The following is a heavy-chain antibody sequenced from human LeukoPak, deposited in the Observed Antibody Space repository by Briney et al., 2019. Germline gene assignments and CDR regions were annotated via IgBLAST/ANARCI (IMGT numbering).Heavy chain of an antibody. CDR2: INHGGST. CDR1: GGSFSGHY. V-gene: IGHV4-34*01. D-gene: IGHD6-13*01. CDR3: ARGRYVTTRGGAAAGFLDY. Sequence: SESLSLTCAVSGGSFSGHYWNWIRQPPGKGLEWIGEINHGGSTNYNPSLKSRVTISVDTSQNQFSLRLSSVTAADTAVYYCARGRYVTTRGGAAAGFLDYWGQGTLVTVST. J-gene: IGHJ4*02.